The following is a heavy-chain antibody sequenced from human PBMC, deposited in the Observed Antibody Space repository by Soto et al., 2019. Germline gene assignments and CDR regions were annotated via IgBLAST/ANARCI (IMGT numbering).Heavy chain of an antibody. V-gene: IGHV1-2*02. Sequence: QLHLVQSGAVVKKPGASVTVSCSASGYPVTAYYMHWVRQAPGRGLEWMGGINPATGAAKYTQAFQGRVPGTRDTSTSTVFMELSGLTSEDTAVFYCARGGGVGVAGSAAFDMWGQGTLVTVSS. CDR1: GYPVTAYY. J-gene: IGHJ3*02. D-gene: IGHD3-3*01. CDR3: ARGGGVGVAGSAAFDM. CDR2: INPATGAA.